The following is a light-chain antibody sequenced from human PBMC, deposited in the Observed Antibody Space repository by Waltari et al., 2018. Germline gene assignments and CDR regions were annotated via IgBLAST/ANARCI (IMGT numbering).Light chain of an antibody. Sequence: DIQITQSPSSLSASVGDRVTITCRESQSISSHLNWYHQTPGKTPKLLICAASSLQSGVPSRFSGSGSGTDFTLTISSLQPEDFATYYCQQSYITPLTFGGGTKVEIK. J-gene: IGKJ4*01. V-gene: IGKV1-39*01. CDR1: QSISSH. CDR2: AAS. CDR3: QQSYITPLT.